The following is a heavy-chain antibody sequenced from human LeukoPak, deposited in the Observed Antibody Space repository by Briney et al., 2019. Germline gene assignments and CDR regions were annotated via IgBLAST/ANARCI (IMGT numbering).Heavy chain of an antibody. D-gene: IGHD3-22*01. J-gene: IGHJ4*02. Sequence: GASVKVSCKASGFTFTSSAMQWVRQARGQRLEWIGWIVVGSGNTNYAQKFQERVTITRDMSTSTAYMELSSLRSEDTAVYYCAAVLTYSSGYSPTAETPSYFDYWGQGTLVTVSS. CDR2: IVVGSGNT. CDR3: AAVLTYSSGYSPTAETPSYFDY. V-gene: IGHV1-58*02. CDR1: GFTFTSSA.